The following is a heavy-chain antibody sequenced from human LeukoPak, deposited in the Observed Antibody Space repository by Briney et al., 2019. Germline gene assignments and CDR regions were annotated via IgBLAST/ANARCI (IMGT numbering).Heavy chain of an antibody. J-gene: IGHJ6*02. CDR1: GYTFTGYY. V-gene: IGHV1-18*04. Sequence: ASVKVSCKASGYTFTGYYMHWVRQAPGQGLEWMGWISAYNGNTNYAQKFQGRVTITADKSTSTAYMELSSLRSEDTAVYYCARPTLRGYSGSSYYYYGMDVWGQGTTVTVSS. CDR2: ISAYNGNT. CDR3: ARPTLRGYSGSSYYYYGMDV. D-gene: IGHD5-12*01.